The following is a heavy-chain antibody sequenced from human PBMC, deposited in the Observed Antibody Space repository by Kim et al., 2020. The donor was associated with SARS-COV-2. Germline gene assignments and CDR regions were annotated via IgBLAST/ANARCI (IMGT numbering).Heavy chain of an antibody. CDR2: IRSKANSYAK. J-gene: IGHJ6*01. CDR1: GFTFSGSA. V-gene: IGHV3-73*01. Sequence: GGSLRLYCAASGFTFSGSAMHWGRQASGKGLVWVGRIRSKANSYAKAYAASVKGRFTISRDDSKNTAYLPMNSLKTADTAVYHCIRIEGIAVAGTDYYYG. CDR3: IRIEGIAVAGTDYYYG. D-gene: IGHD6-19*01.